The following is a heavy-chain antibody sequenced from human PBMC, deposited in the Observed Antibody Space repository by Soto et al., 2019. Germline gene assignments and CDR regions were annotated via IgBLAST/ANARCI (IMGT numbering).Heavy chain of an antibody. CDR3: ARDDCSGGSCYYDY. CDR1: GYTFTGYG. D-gene: IGHD2-15*01. Sequence: ASVKVSCKASGYTFTGYGISWVRQAPGQGLEWMGWISAYNGNADYAQKLQGRVTMTTDTSTSTAYMELRSLRSDDTAVYYCARDDCSGGSCYYDYWGQGTLVTVSS. V-gene: IGHV1-18*01. CDR2: ISAYNGNA. J-gene: IGHJ4*02.